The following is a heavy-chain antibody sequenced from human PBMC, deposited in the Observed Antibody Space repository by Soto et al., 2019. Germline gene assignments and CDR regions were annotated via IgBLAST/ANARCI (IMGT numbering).Heavy chain of an antibody. CDR1: GFTFDDYA. CDR2: ISGDGGST. CDR3: AKDMANHYDFDI. J-gene: IGHJ3*02. V-gene: IGHV3-43*02. Sequence: GGSLRLSCAASGFTFDDYAMHWVRQAPGKGLEWVSLISGDGGSTYYADSVKGRFTISRDNSKNSLYLQTNSLRTEDTALYYCAKDMANHYDFDIWGQGTMVTVSS.